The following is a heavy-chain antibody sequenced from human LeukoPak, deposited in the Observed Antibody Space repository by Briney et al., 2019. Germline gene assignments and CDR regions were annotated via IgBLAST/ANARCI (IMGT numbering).Heavy chain of an antibody. V-gene: IGHV1-2*02. D-gene: IGHD3-9*01. Sequence: EASVKVSCKASGYTFTGYYMHWVRQAPGQGLEWMGWINSNSGGTNYAQKFQGRVTMTWDTSLSTAYMQLSRLKSDDTAVYYCAREYILTAYYGDYWGQGTLVIVSS. CDR3: AREYILTAYYGDY. CDR1: GYTFTGYY. J-gene: IGHJ4*02. CDR2: INSNSGGT.